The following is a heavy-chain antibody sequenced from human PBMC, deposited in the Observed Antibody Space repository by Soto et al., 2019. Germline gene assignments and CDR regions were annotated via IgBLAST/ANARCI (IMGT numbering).Heavy chain of an antibody. CDR2: MSYDGSNK. CDR1: GLTFSRYG. J-gene: IGHJ4*01. D-gene: IGHD3-3*01. CDR3: XKMYYYDVFTSFNY. V-gene: IGHV3-30*18. Sequence: GGSLRLSCIASGLTFSRYGMPWVRQAPGKVLEWVAIMSYDGSNKGYADSVKGRFNVSTDSSKTTLFLQMKSLRGDDTAVYYCXKMYYYDVFTSFNYCG.